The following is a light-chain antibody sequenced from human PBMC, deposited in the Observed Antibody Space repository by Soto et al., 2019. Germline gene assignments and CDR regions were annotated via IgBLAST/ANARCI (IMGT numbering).Light chain of an antibody. CDR3: ASYTSSSTSVI. V-gene: IGLV2-14*01. CDR1: SSDVGGYKY. CDR2: EVS. Sequence: QSVLTQPASVSGSPGQSITISCTGTSSDVGGYKYVSWYQQHPDKAPKLIIFEVSKRPSGISSRFSGYKSGNTASLTISGLQAEDEADYYCASYTSSSTSVIFGRGTKLTVL. J-gene: IGLJ2*01.